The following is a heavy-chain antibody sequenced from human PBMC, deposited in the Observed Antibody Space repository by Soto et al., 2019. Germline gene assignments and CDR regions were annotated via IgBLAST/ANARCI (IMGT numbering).Heavy chain of an antibody. V-gene: IGHV1-46*01. CDR1: GYTFTSYY. CDR2: INPSGGST. CDR3: ARDHCSSTSCYIYYYYGMDV. J-gene: IGHJ6*02. Sequence: ASVKVSCKASGYTFTSYYMHWVRQAPGQGLEWMGIINPSGGSTSYAQKFQGRVTITADESTSTAYMELSSLRSEDTAVYYCARDHCSSTSCYIYYYYGMDVWGQGTTVTVSS. D-gene: IGHD2-2*02.